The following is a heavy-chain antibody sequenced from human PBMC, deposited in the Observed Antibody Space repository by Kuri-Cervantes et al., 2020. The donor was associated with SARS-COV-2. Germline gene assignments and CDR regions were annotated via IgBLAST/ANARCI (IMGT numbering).Heavy chain of an antibody. V-gene: IGHV4-61*09. CDR2: IYTIGST. J-gene: IGHJ4*02. D-gene: IGHD6-19*01. Sequence: SQCLSHTCTLSTASIISGDPHWSRIRQNAGRGLECIGYIYTIGSTNYNPTLKRRVNITVDMSKNQFCLKLSSVTAADTAVYYCARAVNRFRSGWLYYFDYWGQGTLVTVSS. CDR1: TASIISGDPH. CDR3: ARAVNRFRSGWLYYFDY.